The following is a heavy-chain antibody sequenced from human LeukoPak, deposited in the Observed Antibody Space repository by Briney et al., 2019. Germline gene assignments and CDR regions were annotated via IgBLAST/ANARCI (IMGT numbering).Heavy chain of an antibody. CDR1: GFTFSSYS. CDR2: ISSSSSYI. V-gene: IGHV3-21*01. J-gene: IGHJ6*03. Sequence: PGGSLRLSRAASGFTFSSYSINWVRQAPGKGLEWVSSISSSSSYIYYADSVKGRFTISRDNAKNSLYLQMNSLRAEDTAVYYCANTARGSYGYYYYMDVWGKGTTVTVSS. CDR3: ANTARGSYGYYYYMDV. D-gene: IGHD1-26*01.